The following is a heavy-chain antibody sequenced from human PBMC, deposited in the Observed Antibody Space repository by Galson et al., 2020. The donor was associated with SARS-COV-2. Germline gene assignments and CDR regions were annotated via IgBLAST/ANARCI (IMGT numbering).Heavy chain of an antibody. CDR1: GFTFDDYA. V-gene: IGHV3-9*01. CDR3: AKAPHYNIVTGYSSGGFDY. Sequence: TGGSLRLSCAASGFTFDDYALHWVRQAPGKGLEWVSGISWNSGSIGYADSVKGRFTISRDNAKNSLYLQMNSLRAEDTALYYCAKAPHYNIVTGYSSGGFDYWGQGTLVIVSS. CDR2: ISWNSGSI. D-gene: IGHD3-9*01. J-gene: IGHJ4*02.